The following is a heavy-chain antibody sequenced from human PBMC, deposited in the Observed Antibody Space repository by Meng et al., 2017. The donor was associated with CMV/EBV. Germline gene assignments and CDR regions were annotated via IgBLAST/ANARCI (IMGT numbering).Heavy chain of an antibody. Sequence: ASVKVSCKASGYTFTSYAMNWVRQAPGQGLEWMGWISAYNGNTNYAQKLQGRVTMTTDTSTSTAYMELRSLRSDDTAVYYCARLVVPAAISYYYYYGMDVWGQGTTVTVSS. CDR2: ISAYNGNT. CDR3: ARLVVPAAISYYYYYGMDV. V-gene: IGHV1-18*01. J-gene: IGHJ6*02. D-gene: IGHD2-2*01. CDR1: GYTFTSYA.